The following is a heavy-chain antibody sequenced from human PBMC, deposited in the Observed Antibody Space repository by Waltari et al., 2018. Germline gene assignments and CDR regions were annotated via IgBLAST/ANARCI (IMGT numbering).Heavy chain of an antibody. CDR1: GGTFSSYA. CDR2: ISPIFGTA. CDR3: ARVQYYDSSGGHYYGMDV. Sequence: QVQLVQSGAEVKKPGSSVKVSCKASGGTFSSYAISWVRQAPGQGLAWMGGISPIFGTANYAQKFQGRVTITTDESTSTAYMELSSLRSEDTAVYYCARVQYYDSSGGHYYGMDVWGQGTTVTVSS. V-gene: IGHV1-69*05. J-gene: IGHJ6*02. D-gene: IGHD3-22*01.